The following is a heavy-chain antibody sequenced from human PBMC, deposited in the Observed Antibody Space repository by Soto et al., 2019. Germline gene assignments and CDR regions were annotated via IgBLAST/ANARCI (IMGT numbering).Heavy chain of an antibody. Sequence: QLQLQESGPGLVKPSETLSLTCTVSGGSISSSSYYWGWIRQPPGKGLEWIGSIYYSGSTYYNPSLKSRVTISVDTSKNQFSLKLSSVTAADTAVYYCARDFAHSSSWYRGHIDYWGQGTLVTVSS. V-gene: IGHV4-39*02. J-gene: IGHJ4*02. CDR2: IYYSGST. CDR1: GGSISSSSYY. D-gene: IGHD6-13*01. CDR3: ARDFAHSSSWYRGHIDY.